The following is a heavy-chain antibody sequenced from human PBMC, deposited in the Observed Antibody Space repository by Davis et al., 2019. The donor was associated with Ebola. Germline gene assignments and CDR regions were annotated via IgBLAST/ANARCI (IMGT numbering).Heavy chain of an antibody. Sequence: AASVKVSCKASGYTFPAYTMNWVRQAPGQGLEWMGWISGYNGNTNYVENLQGRVTMTTDTSTSTAYMELRSLRSADTAVYYCARAVGCSSTSCLYYYYGMDVWGKGTTVTVSS. J-gene: IGHJ6*04. CDR2: ISGYNGNT. V-gene: IGHV1-18*01. CDR1: GYTFPAYT. D-gene: IGHD2-2*01. CDR3: ARAVGCSSTSCLYYYYGMDV.